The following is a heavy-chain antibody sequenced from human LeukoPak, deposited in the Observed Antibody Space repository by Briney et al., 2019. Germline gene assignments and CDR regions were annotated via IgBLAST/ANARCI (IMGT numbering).Heavy chain of an antibody. D-gene: IGHD3-10*01. CDR1: GYTFTGYY. CDR3: ARDRDHITMVRGVIVHYYYGMDV. V-gene: IGHV1-2*02. Sequence: ASVKVSCKASGYTFTGYYMHWVRQAPGQGLEWMGWFNPNSGGTNYAQKFQGRVTMTRDTSISTAYMELSRLRSDDTAVYYCARDRDHITMVRGVIVHYYYGMDVWGQGTTVTVSS. CDR2: FNPNSGGT. J-gene: IGHJ6*02.